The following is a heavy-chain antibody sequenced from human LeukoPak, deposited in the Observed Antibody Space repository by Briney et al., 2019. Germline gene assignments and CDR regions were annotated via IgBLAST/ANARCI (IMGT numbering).Heavy chain of an antibody. Sequence: SETLSLTCTVSGGSLSSGSYYWSWIRQPAGKGLEWIGRIYTSGSTNYNPSLKSRVTRSVDTSKNNFSLKLSSVTAADTAVYYCARDPDGDYAYVDYWGQGTLSPSPQ. CDR1: GGSLSSGSYY. D-gene: IGHD4-17*01. CDR2: IYTSGST. V-gene: IGHV4-61*02. J-gene: IGHJ4*02. CDR3: ARDPDGDYAYVDY.